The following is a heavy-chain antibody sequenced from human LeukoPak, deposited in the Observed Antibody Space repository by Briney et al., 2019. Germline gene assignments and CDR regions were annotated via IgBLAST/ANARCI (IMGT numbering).Heavy chain of an antibody. CDR1: GFTFSSYW. Sequence: PGRSLRLSCAASGFTFSSYWMHWVRQAPGKGLVWVSRINSDGSSTSYADSVKGRFTISRDNATNTLYLQMNSLIAEDTAVYYCARANYYGSGRAAFDIWGQGTMVTVSS. CDR3: ARANYYGSGRAAFDI. D-gene: IGHD3-10*01. V-gene: IGHV3-74*01. CDR2: INSDGSST. J-gene: IGHJ3*02.